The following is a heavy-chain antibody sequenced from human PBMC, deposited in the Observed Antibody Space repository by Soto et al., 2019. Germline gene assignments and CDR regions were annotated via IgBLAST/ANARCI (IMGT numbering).Heavy chain of an antibody. CDR2: IIPFFGTA. V-gene: IGHV1-69*13. CDR3: AKSAPMDAGDKYYYDF. J-gene: IGHJ4*02. CDR1: GGTFSTFG. D-gene: IGHD4-17*01. Sequence: AASVKVSCKASGGTFSTFGIGWVRQAPGQGLEWMGGIIPFFGTARYSQKFEDRITITADESTNTVYMDLRSLTSEDTAIYYCAKSAPMDAGDKYYYDFWGQGALVTVSS.